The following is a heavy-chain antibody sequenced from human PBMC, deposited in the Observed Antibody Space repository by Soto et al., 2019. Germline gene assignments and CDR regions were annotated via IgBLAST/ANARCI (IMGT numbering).Heavy chain of an antibody. J-gene: IGHJ6*02. CDR2: IYPGDSDT. V-gene: IGHV5-51*01. CDR3: ARNTMDYPYYYGMDV. Sequence: PGESLKISCKGSGYSFTSYWIGWVRQMPGKGLEWMGIIYPGDSDTRYSPSFQGQVTISADKSISTAYLQWSSLKASDTAMYYCARNTMDYPYYYGMDVWGQGTTVTVSS. CDR1: GYSFTSYW. D-gene: IGHD3-16*01.